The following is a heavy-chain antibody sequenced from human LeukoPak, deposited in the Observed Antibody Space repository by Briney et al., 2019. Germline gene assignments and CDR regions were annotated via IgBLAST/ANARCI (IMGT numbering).Heavy chain of an antibody. D-gene: IGHD6-19*01. CDR2: FIPFLGTA. CDR1: GVTFNDYA. Sequence: ASVKVSCKASGVTFNDYALNWVRQAPGQGLEWMGVFIPFLGTANSTQKFQGRVTITRNTSISTAYMELSSLRSEDTAVYYCASGYSSGWYVYYYYYYYMDVWGKGTTVTVSS. CDR3: ASGYSSGWYVYYYYYYYMDV. J-gene: IGHJ6*03. V-gene: IGHV1-69*10.